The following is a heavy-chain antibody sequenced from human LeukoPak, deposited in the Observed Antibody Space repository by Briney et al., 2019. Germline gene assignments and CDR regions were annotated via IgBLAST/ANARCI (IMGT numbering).Heavy chain of an antibody. CDR2: IYPGDSDT. CDR1: GYKLTNNW. Sequence: GESLKISCKISGYKLTNNWIGWVRQMPGKGLEWMGMIYPGDSDTRYSPSFQGQVTISADKSISTAYLQWSSLKASDTAMYYCATLVGDTVTMRFDPWGQGTLVTVSS. D-gene: IGHD4-17*01. V-gene: IGHV5-51*01. CDR3: ATLVGDTVTMRFDP. J-gene: IGHJ5*02.